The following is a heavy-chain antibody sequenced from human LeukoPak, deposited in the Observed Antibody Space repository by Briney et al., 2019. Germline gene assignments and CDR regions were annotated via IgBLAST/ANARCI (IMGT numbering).Heavy chain of an antibody. CDR2: IWYDGSNK. J-gene: IGHJ4*02. Sequence: TGGSLRLSCAASGFTFSSYGMHWVSQAPGKGLEWVAVIWYDGSNKYYADSVKGRFTISRDNSKNTLYLQMNSLRAEDTAVYYCARGSTGSGSSIDYWGQGTLVTVSS. D-gene: IGHD3-10*01. CDR1: GFTFSSYG. CDR3: ARGSTGSGSSIDY. V-gene: IGHV3-33*01.